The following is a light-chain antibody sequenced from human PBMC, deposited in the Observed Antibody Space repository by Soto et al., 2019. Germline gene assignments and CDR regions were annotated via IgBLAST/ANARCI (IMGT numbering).Light chain of an antibody. Sequence: DIQMTQSPSTLSGSVGDRVTITCRASQTISSWLAWYQQKPGKAPKLLIYAASTLQSGVPSRFSGSGSGTDFTLTISCLQSEDFATYYCRQYYSYPITFGQGTRLEIK. CDR3: RQYYSYPIT. CDR1: QTISSW. CDR2: AAS. V-gene: IGKV1-5*01. J-gene: IGKJ5*01.